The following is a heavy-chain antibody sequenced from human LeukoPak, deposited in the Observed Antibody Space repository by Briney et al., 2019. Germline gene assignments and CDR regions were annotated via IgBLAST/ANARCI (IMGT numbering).Heavy chain of an antibody. CDR2: INHSGST. CDR1: GGSFSGYY. CDR3: ARGEAMDIVVVPAAMGDDASDI. Sequence: SETLSLTCAVYGGSFSGYYWSWIRQPPGKGLEWIGEINHSGSTNYNPSLKSRVTISVDTSKNQFSLKLSSVTAADTAVYYCARGEAMDIVVVPAAMGDDASDIWGQGTMVTVSS. D-gene: IGHD2-2*03. J-gene: IGHJ3*02. V-gene: IGHV4-34*01.